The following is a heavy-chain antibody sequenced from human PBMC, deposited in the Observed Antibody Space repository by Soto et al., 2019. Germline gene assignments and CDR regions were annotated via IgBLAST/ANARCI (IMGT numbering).Heavy chain of an antibody. V-gene: IGHV4-34*01. D-gene: IGHD6-19*01. CDR1: GGSFSGYI. J-gene: IGHJ4*02. CDR2: INHSGSA. Sequence: PLETLSLTCAVYGGSFSGYIWTWIRQTPGKGLQWIGQINHSGSASYNPSLKSRVTISVHTSNSQSSLELSSVTAADTAVYYCARGLITGSHYSGGWYYFDSWGQGTQVTVSS. CDR3: ARGLITGSHYSGGWYYFDS.